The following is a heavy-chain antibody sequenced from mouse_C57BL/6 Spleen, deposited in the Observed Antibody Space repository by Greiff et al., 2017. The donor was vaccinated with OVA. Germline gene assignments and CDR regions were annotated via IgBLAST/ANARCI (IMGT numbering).Heavy chain of an antibody. CDR3: TRDGYLSFDY. CDR1: GFTFSSYA. Sequence: EVKLMESGAGLVKPGGSLKLSCAASGFTFSSYAMSWVRQTPEKRLEWVAYISSGGDYIYYADTVKGRFTISRDNARNTLYLQMSSLKSEDTAMYYCTRDGYLSFDYWGQGTTLTVSS. D-gene: IGHD2-3*01. CDR2: ISSGGDYI. J-gene: IGHJ2*01. V-gene: IGHV5-9-1*02.